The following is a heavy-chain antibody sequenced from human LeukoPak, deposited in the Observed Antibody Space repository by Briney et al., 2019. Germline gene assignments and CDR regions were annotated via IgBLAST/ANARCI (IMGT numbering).Heavy chain of an antibody. CDR3: AKIPGYSSGWYDWKPGYFDY. V-gene: IGHV3-21*04. D-gene: IGHD6-19*01. CDR1: GFTFSSYS. J-gene: IGHJ4*02. Sequence: GGSLRLSCAASGFTFSSYSMNWVRQAPGKGLEWVSSISSSSSYIYYADSVEGQFTISRDNSKNTLYLQMNSLRAEDTAVYYCAKIPGYSSGWYDWKPGYFDYWGQGTLVTVSS. CDR2: ISSSSSYI.